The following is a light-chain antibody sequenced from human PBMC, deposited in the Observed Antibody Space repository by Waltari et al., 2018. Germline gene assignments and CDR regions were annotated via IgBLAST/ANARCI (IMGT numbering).Light chain of an antibody. CDR1: QVLSSY. CDR2: AAS. J-gene: IGKJ1*01. Sequence: AIRMTQSPSSPSAPTGDSAIRACRAIQVLSSYLAWYQLKPGNAPNLLIYAASTLQTGVPSRFNGSESETDFTLTISCLQSEDFATYYCQQYYDYPWTFGQGTKVEIK. V-gene: IGKV1-8*01. CDR3: QQYYDYPWT.